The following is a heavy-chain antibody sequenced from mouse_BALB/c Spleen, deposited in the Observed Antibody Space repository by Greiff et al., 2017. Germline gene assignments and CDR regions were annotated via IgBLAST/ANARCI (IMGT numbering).Heavy chain of an antibody. D-gene: IGHD2-14*01. Sequence: EVKLQESGPSLVKPSQTLSLTCSVTGDSITSGYWNWIRKFPGNKLEYMGYISYSGSTYYNPSLKSRISITRDTSKNQYYLQLNSVTTEDTATYYCASAYYRYHYAMDYWGQGTSVTVSS. CDR1: GDSITSGY. CDR3: ASAYYRYHYAMDY. J-gene: IGHJ4*01. CDR2: ISYSGST. V-gene: IGHV3-8*02.